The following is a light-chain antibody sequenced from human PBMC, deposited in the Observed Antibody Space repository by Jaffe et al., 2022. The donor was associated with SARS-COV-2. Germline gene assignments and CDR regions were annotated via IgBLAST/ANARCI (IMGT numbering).Light chain of an antibody. Sequence: QSVLTQSPSASGTPGQRVTFSCSGSSSNIGSNTVNWYQQFPGTAPKLLIYSNNQRPSGVPDRFSGSKSGTSASLAISGLQSGDEADYYCAAWDDSLKGYVFGTGTKVTVL. CDR1: SSNIGSNT. J-gene: IGLJ1*01. V-gene: IGLV1-44*01. CDR2: SNN. CDR3: AAWDDSLKGYV.